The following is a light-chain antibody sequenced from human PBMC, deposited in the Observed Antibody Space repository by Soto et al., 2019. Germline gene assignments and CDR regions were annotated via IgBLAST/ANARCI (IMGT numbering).Light chain of an antibody. Sequence: QSALTQPASVSGSPGQSITISCTGTSSDVGSYNLLSWYQQHPGKAPKLMIYEGSKRPSGISNRFSGSKSGNTASLTISGLQAEDEAEYYCCSYADSSRIYVFGSGTKLTVL. CDR2: EGS. CDR3: CSYADSSRIYV. V-gene: IGLV2-23*01. J-gene: IGLJ1*01. CDR1: SSDVGSYNL.